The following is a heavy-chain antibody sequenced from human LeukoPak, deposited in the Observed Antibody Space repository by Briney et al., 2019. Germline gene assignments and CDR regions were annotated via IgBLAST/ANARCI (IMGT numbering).Heavy chain of an antibody. CDR2: ISSSSSYI. J-gene: IGHJ4*01. Sequence: PGGSQRLSCAASGFTFSSYSMSWVRQAPGKGLEWVSSISSSSSYIYYADSVKGRFTNSRDKAKNSLYLQMNSLRAEDTAVYYCARATTIFGVVTHFDYWGHGTLVTASS. CDR3: ARATTIFGVVTHFDY. CDR1: GFTFSSYS. V-gene: IGHV3-21*01. D-gene: IGHD3-3*01.